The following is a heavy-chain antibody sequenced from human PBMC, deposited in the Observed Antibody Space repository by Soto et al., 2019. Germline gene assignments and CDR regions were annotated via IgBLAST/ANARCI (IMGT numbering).Heavy chain of an antibody. D-gene: IGHD3-22*01. J-gene: IGHJ4*02. CDR3: TRSDYDTSGYTDY. CDR1: GFAFSAYY. V-gene: IGHV3-11*01. CDR2: ISESGTTI. Sequence: QVHLMESGRGLVKPGGSLRLSCAASGFAFSAYYMSWIRQAPGKGLEWLSYISESGTTIYYADSVKGRFTISRDNAKNSLYLQMNSLRVEDTAVYYCTRSDYDTSGYTDYWGQGTLVTVSS.